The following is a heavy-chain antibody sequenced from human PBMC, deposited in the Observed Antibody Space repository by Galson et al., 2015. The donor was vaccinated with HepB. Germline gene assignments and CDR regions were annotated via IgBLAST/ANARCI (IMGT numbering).Heavy chain of an antibody. CDR2: ISYDGSNK. CDR3: AISSSGSYLRWFDP. D-gene: IGHD1-26*01. CDR1: GFTFSSYG. V-gene: IGHV3-30*03. J-gene: IGHJ5*02. Sequence: LRLSCAASGFTFSSYGMHWVRQAPGKGLEWVAVISYDGSNKYYADSVKGRFTISRDNSENTVYLQMNSLTAEDTATYYCAISSSGSYLRWFDPWGQGTLVAVSS.